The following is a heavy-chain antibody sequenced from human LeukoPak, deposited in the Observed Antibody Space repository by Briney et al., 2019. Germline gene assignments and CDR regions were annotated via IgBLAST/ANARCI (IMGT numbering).Heavy chain of an antibody. Sequence: GGSLRLSCAASGFTFSTYFMNWLRQAPGKGLEWVSSISTMSTYTHYADSVKGRFTISRDNAKNSLYLDMNSLRAEDTAVYYCARDGPYSDSWSGPFPFDMWGQGTMVTVSS. CDR2: ISTMSTYT. D-gene: IGHD3-3*01. CDR3: ARDGPYSDSWSGPFPFDM. J-gene: IGHJ3*02. V-gene: IGHV3-21*01. CDR1: GFTFSTYF.